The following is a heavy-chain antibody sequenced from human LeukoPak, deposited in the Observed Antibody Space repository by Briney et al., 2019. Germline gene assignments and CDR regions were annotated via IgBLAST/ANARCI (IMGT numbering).Heavy chain of an antibody. Sequence: SETLSLTCAVYGGSFSGYYWSWIRQPPGKGLEWLGEINHSGSTNYSPSLKSRVTISVDTSKNQFSLKLSSVTAADTAVYYCAREDCSSTSCAIDYWGQGTLVTVSS. CDR3: AREDCSSTSCAIDY. CDR1: GGSFSGYY. CDR2: INHSGST. J-gene: IGHJ4*02. D-gene: IGHD2-2*01. V-gene: IGHV4-34*01.